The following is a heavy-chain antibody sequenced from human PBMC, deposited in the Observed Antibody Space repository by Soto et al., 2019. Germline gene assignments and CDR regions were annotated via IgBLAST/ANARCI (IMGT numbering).Heavy chain of an antibody. CDR2: IIPMFGTP. CDR3: ARAGESSTRYYHYYGMDV. J-gene: IGHJ6*02. V-gene: IGHV1-69*01. D-gene: IGHD2-2*01. CDR1: GGSFSSYA. Sequence: QVQLVQSGAEVKKPGSSVKVSCKTSGGSFSSYAITWVRQAPGQGLEWMGGIIPMFGTPKYPQKFQGRVTITAAEFTSTAYMELGSLRSEVTAVYYCARAGESSTRYYHYYGMDVWGQGTTVTVS.